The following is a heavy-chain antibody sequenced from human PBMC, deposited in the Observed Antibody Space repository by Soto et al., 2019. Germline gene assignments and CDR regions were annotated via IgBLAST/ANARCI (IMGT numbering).Heavy chain of an antibody. J-gene: IGHJ5*02. V-gene: IGHV2-5*02. CDR2: IYWDDDK. D-gene: IGHD3-10*01. Sequence: QITLKESGPTLVRPTQTLTLTCTFSGFSLSTTGVGVGWIRQPPGKALEWLALIYWDDDKRYSPSLKSRLTNTKDTSKNDAILTMTNMDPVDTARYCCAQSLPHYGLGRERGSWFDPWGQGTLVTVSS. CDR3: AQSLPHYGLGRERGSWFDP. CDR1: GFSLSTTGVG.